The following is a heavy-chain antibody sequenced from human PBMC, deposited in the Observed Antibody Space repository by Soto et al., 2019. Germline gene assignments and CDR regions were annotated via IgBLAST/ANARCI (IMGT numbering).Heavy chain of an antibody. V-gene: IGHV1-18*01. D-gene: IGHD3-9*01. Sequence: GASVKVSCKASGGTFSSYTISWVRQAPGQGLEWMGRFIAYIGNTNYAQKLQGRVTMTTDTSTSTAYMELRSLRSDDTAVYYCARDLGGIPSYDILTGYYLYGLDVWGQGTTVTVSS. CDR1: GGTFSSYT. J-gene: IGHJ6*02. CDR2: FIAYIGNT. CDR3: ARDLGGIPSYDILTGYYLYGLDV.